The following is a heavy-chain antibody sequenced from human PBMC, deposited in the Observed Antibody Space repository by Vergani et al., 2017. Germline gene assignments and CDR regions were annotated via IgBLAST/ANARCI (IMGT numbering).Heavy chain of an antibody. CDR3: ASDASSYSNRGFDP. CDR2: ISTYNGNT. Sequence: QVQLVQSGAEVKKPGASVKVSCKASGYTFTSYGITWVRQAPGQGREWMGWISTYNGNTNYAQKLQGRVTMTTDTSTSTAYMELRSLRSDDTTVYYCASDASSYSNRGFDPWGEGTLVTVSS. CDR1: GYTFTSYG. V-gene: IGHV1-18*01. J-gene: IGHJ5*02. D-gene: IGHD6-13*01.